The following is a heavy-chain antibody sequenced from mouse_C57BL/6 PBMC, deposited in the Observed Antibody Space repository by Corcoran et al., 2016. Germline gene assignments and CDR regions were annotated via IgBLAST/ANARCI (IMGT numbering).Heavy chain of an antibody. J-gene: IGHJ4*01. V-gene: IGHV14-2*01. CDR1: GFNIKDYY. CDR2: IDPEDGKT. Sequence: EVQLQQSGAELVKPGAAVKLSCTAAGFNIKDYYMHGVKQRTEQGLEWIGRIDPEDGKTKYAPKFQGKATITADTSSNTAYLQLSSLTSEDTAFYYSARSIYAGYDYAMDYWGQGTSVTVSS. D-gene: IGHD2-3*01. CDR3: ARSIYAGYDYAMDY.